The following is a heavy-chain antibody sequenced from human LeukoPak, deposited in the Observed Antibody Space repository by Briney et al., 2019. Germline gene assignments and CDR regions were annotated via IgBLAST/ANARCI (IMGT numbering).Heavy chain of an antibody. CDR2: IFGNGGKT. J-gene: IGHJ6*02. D-gene: IGHD2-21*02. CDR1: GFTFSGHS. V-gene: IGHV3-23*01. Sequence: GGSLRLSCAASGFTFSGHSMTWVRQTPGKGLEWVSVIFGNGGKTYYADSLKGRFTISRDNSKSTLYLQMNSLRADDTAVYYCARVGDWSNYFGMDAWGQGTTVSVSS. CDR3: ARVGDWSNYFGMDA.